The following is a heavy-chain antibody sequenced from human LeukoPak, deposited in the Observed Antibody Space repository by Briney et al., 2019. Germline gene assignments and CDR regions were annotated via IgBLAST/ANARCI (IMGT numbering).Heavy chain of an antibody. D-gene: IGHD4-17*01. CDR2: IYYSGST. J-gene: IGHJ3*02. Sequence: NPSETLSLTCTVSGGSISSYYWSWIRQPPGKGLEWIGYIYYSGSTNYNPSLKSRVTISVDRSKNQFSLKLSSVTAADTAVYYCARDLDYADAFDIWGQGTMVTVSS. CDR1: GGSISSYY. V-gene: IGHV4-59*01. CDR3: ARDLDYADAFDI.